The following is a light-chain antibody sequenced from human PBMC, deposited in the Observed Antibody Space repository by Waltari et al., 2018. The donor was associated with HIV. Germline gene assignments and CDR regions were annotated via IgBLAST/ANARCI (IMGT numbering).Light chain of an antibody. CDR2: RND. CDR1: RSNLGTTY. Sequence: QSVLTQPPYVSGTPGQRVTIPFSGSRSNLGTTYLHWYQQFPGTAPKLRISRNDQRPSGVPDRFSGSKSGTSASLAISGLQSEDEADYHCAAWDDSLSGVVFGGGTKVTVL. V-gene: IGLV1-47*01. J-gene: IGLJ2*01. CDR3: AAWDDSLSGVV.